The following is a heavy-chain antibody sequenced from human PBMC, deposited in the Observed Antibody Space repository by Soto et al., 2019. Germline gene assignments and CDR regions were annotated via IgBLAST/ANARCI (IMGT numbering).Heavy chain of an antibody. D-gene: IGHD5-12*01. Sequence: PGESLKISCKGSGYSFTSYWIGWVRQMPGKGLEWVGIIYPGDSDTRYSPSFQGQVTISADKSISTAYLQWSSLKASDTAMYYCARHVPASGYDYYYYMDVWGKGTTVTVSS. CDR2: IYPGDSDT. J-gene: IGHJ6*03. CDR3: ARHVPASGYDYYYYMDV. CDR1: GYSFTSYW. V-gene: IGHV5-51*01.